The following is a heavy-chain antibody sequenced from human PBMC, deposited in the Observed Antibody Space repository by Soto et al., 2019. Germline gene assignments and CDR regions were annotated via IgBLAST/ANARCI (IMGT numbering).Heavy chain of an antibody. J-gene: IGHJ5*02. V-gene: IGHV1-2*02. CDR3: GSHDPGGRFGP. D-gene: IGHD1-1*01. CDR2: INPNNGAT. CDR1: RYIFTAYF. Sequence: QVQLVQSGAEVKKPGASVKVSCKAPRYIFTAYFMHWVRQAPGQGLEWMGWINPNNGATHYGLSFPGRGTMTRDTSNSPAYLEMSSLRSGDTAVYYCGSHDPGGRFGPWGQGTPGIV.